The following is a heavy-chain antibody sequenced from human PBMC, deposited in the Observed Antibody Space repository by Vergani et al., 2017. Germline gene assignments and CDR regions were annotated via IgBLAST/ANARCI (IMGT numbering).Heavy chain of an antibody. CDR1: GGTFSSYA. CDR2: IIPIFGTA. CDR3: ARDRRYCSSTSCYNPGNWFDP. Sequence: QVQLVQSGAEVKKPGSSVKVSCKASGGTFSSYAISWVRQAPGQGLEWMGRIIPIFGTANYAQNFQGRVTLTADESTSTAYMELSSLKSEDTAVYYCARDRRYCSSTSCYNPGNWFDPWGQGTLVTVSS. D-gene: IGHD2-2*02. V-gene: IGHV1-69*13. J-gene: IGHJ5*02.